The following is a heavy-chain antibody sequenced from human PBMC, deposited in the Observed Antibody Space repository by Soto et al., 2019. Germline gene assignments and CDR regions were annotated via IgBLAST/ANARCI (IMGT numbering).Heavy chain of an antibody. V-gene: IGHV4-34*01. J-gene: IGHJ4*02. Sequence: QVHLQQWGASLLKPSETLSLPCAVSGGSFIGRPCSGIRQPPGQGLEWIGEISQSGGISYNSSLKSRVTISADTSNKQFSLHLSSVTAADTAVYYCAHSGYWGQGTLVTVSP. CDR2: ISQSGGI. CDR1: GGSFIGRP. D-gene: IGHD3-10*01. CDR3: AHSGY.